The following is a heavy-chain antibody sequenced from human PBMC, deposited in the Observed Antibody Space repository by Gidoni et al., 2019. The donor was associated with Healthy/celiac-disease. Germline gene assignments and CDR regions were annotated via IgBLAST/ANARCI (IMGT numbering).Heavy chain of an antibody. V-gene: IGHV3-33*01. CDR3: ARDPGEELHLDELYYFDY. D-gene: IGHD3-16*01. Sequence: QVQLVESGGGVVQPGRSLRLSCAASGFPFSSYGRHWVRQAPGKGLEWVAVIWYDGSNKYYADSVKGRFTISRDNSKNTLYLQMNSLRAEDTAVYYCARDPGEELHLDELYYFDYWGQGTLVTVSS. J-gene: IGHJ4*02. CDR1: GFPFSSYG. CDR2: IWYDGSNK.